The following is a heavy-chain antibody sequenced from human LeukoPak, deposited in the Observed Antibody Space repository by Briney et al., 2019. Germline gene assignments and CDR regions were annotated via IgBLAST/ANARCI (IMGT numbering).Heavy chain of an antibody. D-gene: IGHD4-17*01. CDR2: ISGSGGST. CDR3: AKDRVAYGDFADYFDY. J-gene: IGHJ4*02. Sequence: PSGRSLRLSCAASGFTFSSYAMSWVRQAPGKGPEWVSAISGSGGSTYYADSVKGRFTISRDNSKNTLYLQMNSLRAEDTAVYYCAKDRVAYGDFADYFDYWGQGTLVTVSS. V-gene: IGHV3-23*01. CDR1: GFTFSSYA.